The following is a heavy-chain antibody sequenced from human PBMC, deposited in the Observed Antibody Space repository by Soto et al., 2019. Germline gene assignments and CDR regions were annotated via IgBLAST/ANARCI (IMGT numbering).Heavy chain of an antibody. Sequence: QVHLVQSGAEVKKPGASVKVSCMASGYNFIAQNIHWVRQAPGLGLEWMGKMKPNSGGSDYAQEFQGRVTVTRETSISTVYMELASLKSDDTAVYYCARERHLNSPSDAFDLWGQGTMVIVSS. V-gene: IGHV1-2*02. CDR1: GYNFIAQN. J-gene: IGHJ3*01. CDR2: MKPNSGGS. CDR3: ARERHLNSPSDAFDL. D-gene: IGHD1-7*01.